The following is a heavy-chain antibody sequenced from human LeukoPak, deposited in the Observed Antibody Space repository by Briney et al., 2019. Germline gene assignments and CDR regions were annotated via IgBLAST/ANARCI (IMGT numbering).Heavy chain of an antibody. CDR3: AKGRVGATIIFDY. CDR1: GFTFSSYE. D-gene: IGHD1-26*01. V-gene: IGHV3-23*01. J-gene: IGHJ4*02. Sequence: GGSLRLSCAASGFTFSSYEMNWVRQAPGKGLEWVSAISGSGGSTYYADSVKGRFTISRDNSKNTLYLQMNSLRAEDTAVYYCAKGRVGATIIFDYWGQGTLVTVSS. CDR2: ISGSGGST.